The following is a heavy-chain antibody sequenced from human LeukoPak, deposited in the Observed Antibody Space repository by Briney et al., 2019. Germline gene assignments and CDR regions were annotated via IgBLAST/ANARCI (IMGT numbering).Heavy chain of an antibody. V-gene: IGHV3-43*01. Sequence: GGSLRLSCAASGFTFDDYTMHWVRQAPGKGLEWVSLISWDGGSTYYADSVKGRFTISRDNSKNSLYLQMNSLRTEDTALYYCAKDMTRYGQWLVLDYWGQGTLVTVSS. CDR3: AKDMTRYGQWLVLDY. J-gene: IGHJ4*02. CDR2: ISWDGGST. CDR1: GFTFDDYT. D-gene: IGHD6-19*01.